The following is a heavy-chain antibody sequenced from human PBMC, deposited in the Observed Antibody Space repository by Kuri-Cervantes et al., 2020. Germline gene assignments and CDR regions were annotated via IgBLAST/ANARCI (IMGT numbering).Heavy chain of an antibody. Sequence: SETLSLTCTVSGGSISSYSWSWIRQPPGKGLESIGYIYYTGSTSYKHSLKSRVTISVDTSKNQVSLKLSSVTAADTAVYYCARDGSGDYVNAFDIWGQGTMVTVSS. CDR2: IYYTGST. CDR1: GGSISSYS. J-gene: IGHJ3*02. D-gene: IGHD4-17*01. CDR3: ARDGSGDYVNAFDI. V-gene: IGHV4-59*01.